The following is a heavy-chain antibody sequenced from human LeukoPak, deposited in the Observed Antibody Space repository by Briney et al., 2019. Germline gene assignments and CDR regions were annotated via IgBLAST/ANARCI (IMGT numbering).Heavy chain of an antibody. CDR2: IYYSGGT. Sequence: SETLSLTCTVSGASISSYYWSWIRQPPGKGLEWIGYIYYSGGTKYNPSLKSRVTISVDTSKNQFSLKVSSVTAEDTAVYYCASGPYPAAGTDHQFDYWGQGTLVTVSS. CDR3: ASGPYPAAGTDHQFDY. J-gene: IGHJ4*02. D-gene: IGHD6-13*01. V-gene: IGHV4-59*01. CDR1: GASISSYY.